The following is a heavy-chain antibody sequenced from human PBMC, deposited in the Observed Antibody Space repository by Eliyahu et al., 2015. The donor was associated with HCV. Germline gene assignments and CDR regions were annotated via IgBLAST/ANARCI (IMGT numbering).Heavy chain of an antibody. J-gene: IGHJ4*02. Sequence: EVQLVESGGVVVQPGGSXXXSXAXSGFXFDDYTMHWVRQAPGKGLVWVSLISWDGGSTYYADSVKGRFTISRDNSKNSLYLQMNSLRTEDTALYYCAKDSFSGSYGSFFDYWGQGTLVTVSS. CDR2: ISWDGGST. V-gene: IGHV3-43*01. CDR3: AKDSFSGSYGSFFDY. D-gene: IGHD1-26*01. CDR1: GFXFDDYT.